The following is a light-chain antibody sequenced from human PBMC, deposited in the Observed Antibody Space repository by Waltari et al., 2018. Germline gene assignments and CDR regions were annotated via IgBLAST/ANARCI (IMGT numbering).Light chain of an antibody. CDR2: GAS. J-gene: IGKJ1*01. CDR3: QQYVSSPPWT. Sequence: EIVLTQSPGTLSVSPGERGTLACRASQSVASSHLAWYQQKPGQAPRLLIYGASSRATGIPDRFSGSGSGTDFTLTISRLEPEDFAVYYCQQYVSSPPWTFGQGTKVEIK. CDR1: QSVASSH. V-gene: IGKV3-20*01.